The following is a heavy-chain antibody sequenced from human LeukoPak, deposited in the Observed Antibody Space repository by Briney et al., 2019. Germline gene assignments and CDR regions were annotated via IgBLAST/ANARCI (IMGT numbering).Heavy chain of an antibody. CDR1: GFAFSIYW. CDR3: ARLGTAEGTLEDY. J-gene: IGHJ4*02. V-gene: IGHV3-7*01. D-gene: IGHD6-13*01. Sequence: PGGSLRLSCAASGFAFSIYWMSWVRQPPGKGPEWVANIRNDGSEKYYVDSVKGRLTISRDNGKNSLYLQMNSLRAEDTAVYYCARLGTAEGTLEDYWGQGTLVTVSS. CDR2: IRNDGSEK.